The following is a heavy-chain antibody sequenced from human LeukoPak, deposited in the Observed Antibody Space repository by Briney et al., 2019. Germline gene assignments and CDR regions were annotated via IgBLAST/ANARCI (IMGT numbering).Heavy chain of an antibody. V-gene: IGHV1-69*05. CDR2: IIPIFGTA. CDR1: GGTFSSYA. D-gene: IGHD3-10*01. J-gene: IGHJ4*02. Sequence: SVKVSCKASGGTFSSYAISWVRQAPGQGLEWMGRIIPIFGTANYAQKFQGRVTITTDESTSTAYMELSSLRSEDTAVYYCATMGWYYFDYWGQGTLVTVSS. CDR3: ATMGWYYFDY.